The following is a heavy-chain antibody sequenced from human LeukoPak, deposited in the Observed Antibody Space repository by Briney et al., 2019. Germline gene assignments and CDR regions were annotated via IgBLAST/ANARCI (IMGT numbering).Heavy chain of an antibody. J-gene: IGHJ5*02. V-gene: IGHV1-18*01. Sequence: ASVKVSCKASGYTFTSYGISWVRQAPGQGLEWMGWISTYNGNTNYAQKLQGRVTMTTDTSTSTAYMELRSLRSDDTAVYYCARDGGHQLLNGNWFDPWGQGTLVTVSS. CDR2: ISTYNGNT. CDR1: GYTFTSYG. CDR3: ARDGGHQLLNGNWFDP. D-gene: IGHD2-2*01.